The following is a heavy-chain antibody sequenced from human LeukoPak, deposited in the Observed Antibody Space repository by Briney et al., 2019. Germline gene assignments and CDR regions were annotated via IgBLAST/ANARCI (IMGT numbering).Heavy chain of an antibody. J-gene: IGHJ5*02. Sequence: SETLSLTCTVSGGSISSYYWSWIRQPPGEGLEWIGYIFYSGSTNYNPSLKSRVTILVDTSKNQFSLTLSSVTAADTAVYYCARNIRPGVLTWFDPGAREPWSPPPQ. D-gene: IGHD1-14*01. CDR3: ARNIRPGVLTWFDP. CDR2: IFYSGST. V-gene: IGHV4-59*01. CDR1: GGSISSYY.